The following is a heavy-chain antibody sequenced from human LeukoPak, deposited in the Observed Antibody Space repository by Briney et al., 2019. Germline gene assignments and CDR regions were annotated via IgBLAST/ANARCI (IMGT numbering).Heavy chain of an antibody. CDR3: ARGAVSDGYNNDY. J-gene: IGHJ4*02. Sequence: GGSLRLSCAASGFTFSSYSMNWVRQAPGKGLEWVSYISSSSSTIYYADSVKGRFTISRDNAKNSLYLQMNSLRAEDTAVYYCARGAVSDGYNNDYWGQGTLVTVSS. D-gene: IGHD2-21*01. CDR1: GFTFSSYS. V-gene: IGHV3-48*01. CDR2: ISSSSSTI.